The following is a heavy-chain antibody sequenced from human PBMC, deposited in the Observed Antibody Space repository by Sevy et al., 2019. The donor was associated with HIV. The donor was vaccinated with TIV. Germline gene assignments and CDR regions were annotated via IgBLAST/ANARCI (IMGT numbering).Heavy chain of an antibody. CDR3: ARRPYSSLFYYFDY. Sequence: GESLKISCKGSGYRFTSYWIGWVRQMPGKGLEWMGIIYPGDSDTRYSPSFQGQVTISAEKSISTAYLQWGSLNASDTAMYYCARRPYSSLFYYFDYWGQGTLVTVSS. CDR2: IYPGDSDT. J-gene: IGHJ4*02. V-gene: IGHV5-51*01. CDR1: GYRFTSYW. D-gene: IGHD6-13*01.